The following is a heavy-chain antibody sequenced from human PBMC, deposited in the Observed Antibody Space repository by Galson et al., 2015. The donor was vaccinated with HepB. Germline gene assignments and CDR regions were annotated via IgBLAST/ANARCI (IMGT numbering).Heavy chain of an antibody. J-gene: IGHJ6*03. D-gene: IGHD2-2*01. CDR2: TYYRSKWYN. CDR3: ARVVACSSTSCYSCYMDV. V-gene: IGHV6-1*01. Sequence: CASAGDSVYSNSAAWNWIRQSPSRGLEWLGRTYYRSKWYNDYAVSVKSRITINPETSKNQFSLQLNSVTHEDTAVYYCARVVACSSTSCYSCYMDVWGKWTTVAVAS. CDR1: GDSVYSNSAA.